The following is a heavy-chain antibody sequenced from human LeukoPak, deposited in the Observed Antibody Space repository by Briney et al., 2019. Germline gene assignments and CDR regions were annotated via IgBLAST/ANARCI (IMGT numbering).Heavy chain of an antibody. D-gene: IGHD6-13*01. Sequence: SETLSLTCTVSGGSISSSSYYWGWIRQPPGKGLEWIGSIYYSGSTYYNPSLKSRVTISVDTSKNQFSLKLSSVTAADTAVYYCARAVSWTDYYYMDVWGKGTTVTVSS. V-gene: IGHV4-39*07. CDR3: ARAVSWTDYYYMDV. J-gene: IGHJ6*03. CDR1: GGSISSSSYY. CDR2: IYYSGST.